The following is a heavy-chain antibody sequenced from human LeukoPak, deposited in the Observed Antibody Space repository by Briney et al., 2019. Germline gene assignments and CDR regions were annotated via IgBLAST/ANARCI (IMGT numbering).Heavy chain of an antibody. CDR2: VHLDGRT. CDR1: GGSVNSGSYY. Sequence: PSETLSLTCTVSGGSVNSGSYYCSWIRQPPGKGLEWIGEVHLDGRTNYNPSLKSRLIMSVDLPENHISLKLTSVTAADTAVYYCAREGGFYRPLDYSGQGTLVTVSS. J-gene: IGHJ4*02. V-gene: IGHV4-61*03. CDR3: AREGGFYRPLDY. D-gene: IGHD3-3*01.